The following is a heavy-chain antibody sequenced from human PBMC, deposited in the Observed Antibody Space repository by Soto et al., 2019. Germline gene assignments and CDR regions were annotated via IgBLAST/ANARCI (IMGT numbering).Heavy chain of an antibody. Sequence: EVQLLESGGGLVQPGGSLRLPCAPSGFTFSTYAMSWVRQAPGKGLEWVSTITTSGGNTYYADSVQGRFTISRDNSKNTLYLRMNSLRAEDTAVYYCAGRYCTNGVCYTNYYYYIDVWGKGTTVTVSS. CDR3: AGRYCTNGVCYTNYYYYIDV. V-gene: IGHV3-23*01. CDR2: ITTSGGNT. J-gene: IGHJ6*03. CDR1: GFTFSTYA. D-gene: IGHD2-8*01.